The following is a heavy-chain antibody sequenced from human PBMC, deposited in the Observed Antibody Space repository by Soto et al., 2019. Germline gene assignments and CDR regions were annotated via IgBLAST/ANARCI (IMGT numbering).Heavy chain of an antibody. CDR1: CGSISSTSSY. D-gene: IGHD5-12*01. V-gene: IGHV4-39*01. CDR3: ARHLGFSGYNLRGMYAFDV. J-gene: IGHJ3*01. Sequence: SDTLSLTFTGFCGSISSTSSYWVFIRHPPWKWLEWIGSIYYSGSTSYNASLKSRVTISVDTSKNQFSLRLTSLTAADTAMYYCARHLGFSGYNLRGMYAFDVWGPGTMVTVSS. CDR2: IYYSGST.